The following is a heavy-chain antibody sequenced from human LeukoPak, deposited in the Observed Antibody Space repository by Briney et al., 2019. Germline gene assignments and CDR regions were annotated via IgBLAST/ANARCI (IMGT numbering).Heavy chain of an antibody. Sequence: LAGGSLRVSCAASGFTFSSYGMHWVRQAPGKGLEWVAAIWYDGSIQYYADSVKGRFTISRDNSKNTLYLQMDSLRAEDTAVYYCARAGYCSGGSCYGSDYWGQGTLVSVSS. V-gene: IGHV3-33*01. J-gene: IGHJ4*02. D-gene: IGHD2-15*01. CDR1: GFTFSSYG. CDR2: IWYDGSIQ. CDR3: ARAGYCSGGSCYGSDY.